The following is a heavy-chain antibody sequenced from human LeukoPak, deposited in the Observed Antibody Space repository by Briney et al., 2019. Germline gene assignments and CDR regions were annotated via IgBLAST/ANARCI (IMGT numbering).Heavy chain of an antibody. D-gene: IGHD1-26*01. CDR1: GFTFSSYA. Sequence: GGSLRLSCAGSGFTFSSYAMSWVRQAPGKGLEWVSGINATGDTTYYADSVKGRFTISRDNSKNTLYLQMNSLRAEDTAVYYCAKDPLVGAATYFDYWGQGTLVTVSS. CDR2: INATGDTT. J-gene: IGHJ4*02. CDR3: AKDPLVGAATYFDY. V-gene: IGHV3-23*01.